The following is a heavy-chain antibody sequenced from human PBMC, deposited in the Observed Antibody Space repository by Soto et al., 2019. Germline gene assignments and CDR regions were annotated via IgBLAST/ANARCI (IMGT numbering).Heavy chain of an antibody. D-gene: IGHD3-10*01. J-gene: IGHJ4*02. CDR1: GYTLTDNY. CDR2: IDPNDGEA. CDR3: ASDLKGNMALAF. Sequence: ASAKVSCKISGYTLTDNYIHWLRQAPGKGPEWMAFIDPNDGEAVYADRLQDRVTLTADTSLETVFMEVSGLRSEDTAVYYCASDLKGNMALAFWGKGTQVISSS. V-gene: IGHV1-69-2*01.